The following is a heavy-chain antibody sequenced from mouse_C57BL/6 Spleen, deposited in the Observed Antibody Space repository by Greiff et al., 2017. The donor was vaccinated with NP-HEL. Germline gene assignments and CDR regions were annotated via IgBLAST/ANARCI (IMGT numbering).Heavy chain of an antibody. J-gene: IGHJ1*03. D-gene: IGHD1-1*01. CDR2: INPNNGGT. CDR3: ARGPYYGSSYWYFDV. CDR1: GYTFTDYN. V-gene: IGHV1-22*01. Sequence: VQLQQSGPELVKPGASVKMSCKASGYTFTDYNMHWVKQSHGKSLEWIGYINPNNGGTSYNQKFKGKATLTVNKSSSTAYMELRSLTSEDSAVYYCARGPYYGSSYWYFDVWGTGTTVTVSS.